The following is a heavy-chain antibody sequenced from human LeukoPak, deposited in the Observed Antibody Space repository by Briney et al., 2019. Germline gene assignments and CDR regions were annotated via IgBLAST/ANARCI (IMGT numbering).Heavy chain of an antibody. CDR1: GFTFSTYA. J-gene: IGHJ4*02. Sequence: GRSLRLSCAASGFTFSTYAMHWVRQAPGKGLEWVAVISYDGSNKYYADSVKGRFTISRDNSKNTLYLQMNSLRAEDTAVYYCAKEGALNYFDYWGQGTLVTVSS. CDR2: ISYDGSNK. CDR3: AKEGALNYFDY. V-gene: IGHV3-30*04.